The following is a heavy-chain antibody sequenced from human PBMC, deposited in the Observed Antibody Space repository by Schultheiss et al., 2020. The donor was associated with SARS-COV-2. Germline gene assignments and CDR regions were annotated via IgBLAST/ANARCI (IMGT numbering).Heavy chain of an antibody. J-gene: IGHJ6*02. CDR3: ARVERGVYYYYGMDV. CDR1: GFTFRSYW. V-gene: IGHV3-21*05. CDR2: ISSSSSYI. Sequence: GGSLRLSCATSGFTFRSYWMSWVRQAPGKGLEWVSYISSSSSYIYYADSVKGRFTISRDNAKNSLYLQMNSLRAEDTAVYYCARVERGVYYYYGMDVWGQGTTVTVSS. D-gene: IGHD1-26*01.